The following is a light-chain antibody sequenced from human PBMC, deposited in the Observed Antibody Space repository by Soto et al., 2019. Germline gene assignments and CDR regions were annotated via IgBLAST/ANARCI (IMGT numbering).Light chain of an antibody. V-gene: IGKV3-20*01. Sequence: LKQSPGTLSLSQGERATLSCRASQTMSSSYLAWYQQKPGQAPRLLIFGASSRATGIPDRFSGSGSGTDFTLTVSRLEPEDFAVYYCPQYGSSPRTFGQRTKVDIK. J-gene: IGKJ1*01. CDR3: PQYGSSPRT. CDR2: GAS. CDR1: QTMSSSY.